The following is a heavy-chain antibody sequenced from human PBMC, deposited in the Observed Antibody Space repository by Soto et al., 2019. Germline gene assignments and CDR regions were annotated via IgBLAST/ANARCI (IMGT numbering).Heavy chain of an antibody. V-gene: IGHV3-33*03. D-gene: IGHD1-7*01. CDR1: GFTISTHG. Sequence: QLVESGGGVVQPGTSLRLSGAASGFTISTHGMHLVRQAPGKGLEWLANSWYDGSNKFYAESVKGRFSISKDNSKNTLYLQMSSMRAADTAVYYCASATTWNFHFPYWGQGTQVIVSS. CDR2: SWYDGSNK. CDR3: ASATTWNFHFPY. J-gene: IGHJ4*02.